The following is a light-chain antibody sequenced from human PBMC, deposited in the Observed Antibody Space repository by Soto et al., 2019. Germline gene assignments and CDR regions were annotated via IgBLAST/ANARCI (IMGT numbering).Light chain of an antibody. J-gene: IGKJ4*01. Sequence: DIQMTQSPSSLSASIGDRVTITCRANQHISNYVNWYQQRPGKAPRVLIFSASTLQSGVPSRFSGSGSVTDFTLTISSLEPEDVGTYFCQQSYSTPGALTFGEGTRVDIK. CDR1: QHISNY. V-gene: IGKV1-39*01. CDR2: SAS. CDR3: QQSYSTPGALT.